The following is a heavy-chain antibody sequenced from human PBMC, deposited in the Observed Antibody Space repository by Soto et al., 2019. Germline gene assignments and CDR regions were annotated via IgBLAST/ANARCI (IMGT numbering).Heavy chain of an antibody. CDR3: ASPPSSNRYYYGMDV. V-gene: IGHV1-69*12. CDR2: IIPIFGTA. J-gene: IGHJ6*02. Sequence: QVQLVQSGAEVKKPGSSVKVSCKASGGTFSSYAISWVRXXXXXXXXXMGGIIPIFGTANYAQKFQGRVTITADESTSTAYMELSSLRSEDTAVYYCASPPSSNRYYYGMDVWGQGTTVTVSS. D-gene: IGHD4-4*01. CDR1: GGTFSSYA.